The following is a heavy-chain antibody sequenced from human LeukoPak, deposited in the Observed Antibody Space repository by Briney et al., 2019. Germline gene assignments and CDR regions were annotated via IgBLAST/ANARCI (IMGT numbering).Heavy chain of an antibody. D-gene: IGHD5-18*01. Sequence: SVKVSCKASGGTFSSYAISWVRQAPGQGLEWMGGIIPIFGTANYAQKFQGRVTITADESTSTAYMELSRLRSDDTAVYYCARSNQDTAMDSGAFDIWGQGTMVTVSS. CDR2: IIPIFGTA. CDR1: GGTFSSYA. CDR3: ARSNQDTAMDSGAFDI. V-gene: IGHV1-69*13. J-gene: IGHJ3*02.